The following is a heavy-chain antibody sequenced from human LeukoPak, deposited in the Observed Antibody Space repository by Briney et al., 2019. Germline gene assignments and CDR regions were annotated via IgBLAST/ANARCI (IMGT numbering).Heavy chain of an antibody. D-gene: IGHD3-9*01. CDR2: VYYSRDT. Sequence: SETLSLTCTVSGGSMRGFYWSWIRQPPGKGLEWIGYVYYSRDTNYNPALKSRVTISVDTSKNQFSLEVNSLTAADTAVYYCARWNYDILTGYRYFDYWGQGTLVTVSS. J-gene: IGHJ4*02. V-gene: IGHV4-59*01. CDR1: GGSMRGFY. CDR3: ARWNYDILTGYRYFDY.